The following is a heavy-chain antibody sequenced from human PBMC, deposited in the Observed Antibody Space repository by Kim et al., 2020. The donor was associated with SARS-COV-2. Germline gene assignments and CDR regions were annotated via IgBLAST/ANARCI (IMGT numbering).Heavy chain of an antibody. CDR3: ARHNPMVTDY. Sequence: STYYNPSLKSRVTISVDTSKNQFSLKLSSVTAADTAVYYCARHNPMVTDYWGQGTLVTVSS. D-gene: IGHD3-10*01. V-gene: IGHV4-39*01. CDR2: ST. J-gene: IGHJ4*02.